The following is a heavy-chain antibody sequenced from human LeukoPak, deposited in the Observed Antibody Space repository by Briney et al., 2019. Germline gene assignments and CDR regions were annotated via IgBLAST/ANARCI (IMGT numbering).Heavy chain of an antibody. CDR2: IRGSGGST. V-gene: IGHV3-23*01. CDR3: AKDPASDIAAAAGVRFDP. J-gene: IGHJ5*02. Sequence: GGSLRLSCAASGFTFSSYAMSWVRQAPGKGLEWVSAIRGSGGSTYYADSVKVRFTISRDNSKNTLYLQMNSLRAEDTAVYYCAKDPASDIAAAAGVRFDPWGQGTLVTVSS. CDR1: GFTFSSYA. D-gene: IGHD6-13*01.